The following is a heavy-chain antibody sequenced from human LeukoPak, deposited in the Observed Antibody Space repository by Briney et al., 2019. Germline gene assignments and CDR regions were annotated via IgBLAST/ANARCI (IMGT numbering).Heavy chain of an antibody. J-gene: IGHJ4*02. D-gene: IGHD3-10*01. CDR3: ARGAKTYYYGSGSYFFGY. CDR2: INPSGGST. Sequence: ASVKVSCKASGYTFTSYYMHWVRQAPGQGLEWMGIINPSGGSTSYAQKFQGRVTMTMDTSTSTVYMELSRLRSEDTAVYYCARGAKTYYYGSGSYFFGYWGQGTLVTVSS. CDR1: GYTFTSYY. V-gene: IGHV1-46*01.